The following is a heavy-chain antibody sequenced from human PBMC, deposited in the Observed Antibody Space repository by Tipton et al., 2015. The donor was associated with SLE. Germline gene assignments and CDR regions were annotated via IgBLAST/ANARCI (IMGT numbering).Heavy chain of an antibody. J-gene: IGHJ2*01. CDR3: AAQPVAGLWSFDL. CDR1: GGSISSYY. Sequence: TLSITCTVSGGSISSYYWSWIRQPPGKGLEWIGYIYYSGSTNYNPSLKSRVTISEDTSKNQFSLKLSSVTAADTAVYYCAAQPVAGLWSFDLWGRGTLVTVSS. CDR2: IYYSGST. V-gene: IGHV4-59*01. D-gene: IGHD1-14*01.